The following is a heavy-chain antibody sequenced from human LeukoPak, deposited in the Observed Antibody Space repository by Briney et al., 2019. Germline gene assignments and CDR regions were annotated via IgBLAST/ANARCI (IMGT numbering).Heavy chain of an antibody. CDR3: ARDRGWNTFDY. J-gene: IGHJ4*02. D-gene: IGHD1/OR15-1a*01. Sequence: GGSLRLSCAASGFTFSVYWMAWVRQAPGKGVEWVANIKEDGTVKHYVDSVKGRLTISRDNAKESLFLQMSSLRAEDTAVYYCARDRGWNTFDYWGQGTLVTVSS. V-gene: IGHV3-7*01. CDR1: GFTFSVYW. CDR2: IKEDGTVK.